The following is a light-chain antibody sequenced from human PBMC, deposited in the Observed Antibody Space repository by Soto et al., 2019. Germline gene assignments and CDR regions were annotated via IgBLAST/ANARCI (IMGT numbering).Light chain of an antibody. J-gene: IGKJ4*01. CDR3: QQANSFPHT. V-gene: IGKV1-12*01. Sequence: DIQMTQSPSSVSASVGDRVIITCRASQDLSRWLAWYQQKAGKAPQLLIYATSTLQSGVPSRFSGSGSGQEFTLTISSLQPEDFATYYCQQANSFPHTLGGGTRVEIK. CDR1: QDLSRW. CDR2: ATS.